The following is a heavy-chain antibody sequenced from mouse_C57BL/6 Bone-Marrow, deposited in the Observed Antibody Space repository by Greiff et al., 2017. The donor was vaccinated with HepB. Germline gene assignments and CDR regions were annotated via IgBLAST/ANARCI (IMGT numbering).Heavy chain of an antibody. Sequence: EVHLVESGAELVKPGASVKLSCTASGFNIKDYYMHWVKQRTEQGLEWIGRIDPEDGETKYAPKFQGKATITADPSSNTAYLQLSILTSEDTAVYYCARGYYDYDGDAMDYWGQGTSVTVSS. CDR3: ARGYYDYDGDAMDY. CDR2: IDPEDGET. V-gene: IGHV14-2*01. J-gene: IGHJ4*01. D-gene: IGHD2-4*01. CDR1: GFNIKDYY.